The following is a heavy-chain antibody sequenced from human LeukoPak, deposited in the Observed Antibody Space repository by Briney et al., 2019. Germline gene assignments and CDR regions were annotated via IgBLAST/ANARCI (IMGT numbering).Heavy chain of an antibody. CDR1: GFSFSSYG. D-gene: IGHD6-13*01. CDR2: IRYDGSNK. J-gene: IGHJ4*02. Sequence: SGGSLRLSCAASGFSFSSYGMYWVRQAPGKGLEWVAFIRYDGSNKYYADSVKGRFTISRDNAKNSLYLQMNSLRAEDTAVYYCARDLMGIAYRGAFYYWGQGTLVTVSS. CDR3: ARDLMGIAYRGAFYY. V-gene: IGHV3-30*02.